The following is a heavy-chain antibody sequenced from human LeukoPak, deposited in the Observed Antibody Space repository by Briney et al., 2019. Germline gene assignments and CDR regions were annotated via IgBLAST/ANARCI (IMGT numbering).Heavy chain of an antibody. CDR1: GFTFSSYG. J-gene: IGHJ4*02. CDR3: AKDRQRDGYNGDFDY. D-gene: IGHD5-24*01. CDR2: IWYDGKNK. Sequence: SGGSLSLSCAASGFTFSSYGMHWVRQAPAKGLEWVAVIWYDGKNKFYADSVKGRFTISRDNSKNTLYLQMNSLRAEDTAVYYCAKDRQRDGYNGDFDYWGQGTLVTVSS. V-gene: IGHV3-33*06.